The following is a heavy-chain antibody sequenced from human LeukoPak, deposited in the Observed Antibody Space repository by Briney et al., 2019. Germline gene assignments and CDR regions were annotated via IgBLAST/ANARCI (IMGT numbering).Heavy chain of an antibody. J-gene: IGHJ4*02. V-gene: IGHV3-21*01. D-gene: IGHD6-25*01. CDR3: ARGQRYGSVWDFFDY. Sequence: GGSLRLSCAASGFTFSSYSINWVRQAPGKGLEWVASISSSSDYKYYADSVKGRFTVSRDNAKNSLNLQMNSLRAEDTAVYYCARGQRYGSVWDFFDYWGQGTLVTVSS. CDR1: GFTFSSYS. CDR2: ISSSSDYK.